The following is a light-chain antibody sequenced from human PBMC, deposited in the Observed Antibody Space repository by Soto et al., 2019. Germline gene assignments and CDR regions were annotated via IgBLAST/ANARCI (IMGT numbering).Light chain of an antibody. CDR3: QQYGNSPTWT. V-gene: IGKV3-20*01. J-gene: IGKJ1*01. CDR1: QSVSITF. Sequence: EIVLTQSPATLSLSPGERATLSCRASQSVSITFFAWYQQKHGQAPRLLIYGASSRATGIPDRFSGSGSGTNVSLTISRLEPEDVAVYYCQQYGNSPTWTFGQGTKVEIK. CDR2: GAS.